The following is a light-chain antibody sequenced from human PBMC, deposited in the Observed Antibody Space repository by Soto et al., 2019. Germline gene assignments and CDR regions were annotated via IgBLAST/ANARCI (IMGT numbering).Light chain of an antibody. J-gene: IGLJ1*01. V-gene: IGLV2-14*01. Sequence: QSVLTQPASVSGSPGQSITISCTGTSSDVGGYNYVSWYQQHPGKAPKLIIYEVRNRPSEISNRFSGSKSGNTASLTISGLQAEDEADYYCSSYTSGSTYVFGSGTKLTVL. CDR2: EVR. CDR1: SSDVGGYNY. CDR3: SSYTSGSTYV.